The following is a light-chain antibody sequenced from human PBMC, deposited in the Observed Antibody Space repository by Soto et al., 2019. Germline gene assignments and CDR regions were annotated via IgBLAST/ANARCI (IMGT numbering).Light chain of an antibody. CDR3: QQYNEFQYT. CDR1: QTISSR. J-gene: IGKJ2*01. Sequence: DIQMTQSPSSLSASVGDRVTITCRASQTISSRLAWYQQKPGQAPKLLIYKATNLQTGVASRFSGRGSWTEFSLTNSSLQPDDFAVYYCQQYNEFQYTFGQGTRLDI. V-gene: IGKV1-5*03. CDR2: KAT.